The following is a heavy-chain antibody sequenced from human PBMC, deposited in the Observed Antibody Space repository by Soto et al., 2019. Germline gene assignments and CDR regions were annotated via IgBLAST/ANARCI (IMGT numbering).Heavy chain of an antibody. D-gene: IGHD6-13*01. J-gene: IGHJ6*02. CDR2: ISSSSSTI. CDR1: GFTFSSYS. CDR3: ARAIAAAGYYYYGMDV. Sequence: GGSLRLSCAASGFTFSSYSMNWVRQAPGKGLEWVSYISSSSSTIYYADSVKGRFTISRDNAKNSLYLQMNSLRAEDTAVYYCARAIAAAGYYYYGMDVWGQGTTVTVSS. V-gene: IGHV3-48*01.